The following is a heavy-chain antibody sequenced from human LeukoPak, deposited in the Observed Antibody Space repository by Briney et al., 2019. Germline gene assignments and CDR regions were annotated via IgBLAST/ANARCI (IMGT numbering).Heavy chain of an antibody. Sequence: PGGSLRLSCAASGFTFSDNYTSWVRQAPGKGLEWGSYISSSGPTTCNAESVKGRYTISRDNSKHSLYLQTNSLRADDTAVYYCVRADSGTVDVWGEGTAVSVSS. V-gene: IGHV3-11*01. CDR3: VRADSGTVDV. CDR2: ISSSGPTT. J-gene: IGHJ6*04. D-gene: IGHD6-13*01. CDR1: GFTFSDNY.